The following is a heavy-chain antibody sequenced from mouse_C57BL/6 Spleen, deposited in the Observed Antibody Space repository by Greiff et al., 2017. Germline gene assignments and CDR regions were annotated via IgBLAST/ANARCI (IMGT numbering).Heavy chain of an antibody. D-gene: IGHD1-1*01. CDR1: GYTFTDYE. J-gene: IGHJ2*01. V-gene: IGHV1-15*01. CDR3: TRKGGLLRYFDY. Sequence: VQLQQSGAELVRPGASVTLSCKASGYTFTDYEMHWVKQTPVHGLEWIGAIDPENGGTAYNQKFKGKAILTAAKSSSTAYMELRSLTSEDSAVYYCTRKGGLLRYFDYGGKGTTLTVSS. CDR2: IDPENGGT.